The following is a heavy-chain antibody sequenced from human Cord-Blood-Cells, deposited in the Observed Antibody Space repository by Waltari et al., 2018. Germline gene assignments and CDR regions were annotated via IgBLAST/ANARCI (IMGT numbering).Heavy chain of an antibody. CDR2: INHSGST. J-gene: IGHJ4*02. Sequence: QVQLQQCGAGLLKPSETQSLTCAVYGGSFSGYYWCWIRQPPGTGLEWIGEINHSGSTNYNPSLKSRVTISVDTAKNQFSLKLSSVTAADTAVYYCARQRSDFWSGYFPYYFDYWGQGTLVTVSS. CDR3: ARQRSDFWSGYFPYYFDY. D-gene: IGHD3-3*01. V-gene: IGHV4-34*01. CDR1: GGSFSGYY.